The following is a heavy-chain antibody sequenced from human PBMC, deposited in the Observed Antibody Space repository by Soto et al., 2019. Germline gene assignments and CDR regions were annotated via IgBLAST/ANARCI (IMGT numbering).Heavy chain of an antibody. CDR3: AKDRNYPRGQLHN. Sequence: GGSLRLSCAASGFTFSTYALSWVRQAPGRGLEWDSASSANGQGIYYADSVRGRCTISRDNSKNTIFLHMNSLRAEDTAVYYCAKDRNYPRGQLHNWGQGTLVTVSS. J-gene: IGHJ4*02. D-gene: IGHD1-7*01. CDR1: GFTFSTYA. CDR2: SSANGQGI. V-gene: IGHV3-23*01.